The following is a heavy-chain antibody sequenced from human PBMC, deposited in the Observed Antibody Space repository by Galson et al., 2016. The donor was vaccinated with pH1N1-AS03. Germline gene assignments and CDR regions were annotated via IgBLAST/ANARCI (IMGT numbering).Heavy chain of an antibody. J-gene: IGHJ4*02. CDR1: GFRFGDYW. CDR2: MSKDGSEK. Sequence: SLRLSCAASGFRFGDYWGTWVRQAAGKGLEWVAIMSKDGSEKYYVDSVKGRFTFSRDNPKNSLYLQMNNLRAEDTAIYYCTRLGPSSVFDFWGQGALVTVSS. V-gene: IGHV3-7*01. D-gene: IGHD1-26*01. CDR3: TRLGPSSVFDF.